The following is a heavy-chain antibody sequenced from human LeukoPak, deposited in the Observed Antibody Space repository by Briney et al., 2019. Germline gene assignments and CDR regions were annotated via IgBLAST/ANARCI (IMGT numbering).Heavy chain of an antibody. D-gene: IGHD6-19*01. Sequence: ASVKVSCKASGYTLVNHGITWVRQAPGQGLEWMGWITPYNDKTNYAQRFQGRLTMTTETSTNTAYMELRSLRSDDTAVYYCARRAAVAGPRSYSFDIWGQGTMVTVPS. CDR1: GYTLVNHG. J-gene: IGHJ3*02. CDR3: ARRAAVAGPRSYSFDI. CDR2: ITPYNDKT. V-gene: IGHV1-18*01.